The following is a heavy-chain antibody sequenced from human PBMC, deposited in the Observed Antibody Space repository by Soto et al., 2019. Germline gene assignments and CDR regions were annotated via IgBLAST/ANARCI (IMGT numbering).Heavy chain of an antibody. CDR2: IWYDGSNK. J-gene: IGHJ4*02. V-gene: IGHV3-33*01. Sequence: GGSLRLSCAASGFTFSSYGMHWVRQAPGKGLECVSVIWYDGSNKYYADSVKGRFTISRYNSKNTLYLQMNSLRAEDTAVYYCARDGYCSGGSCYSVPVFDYWGQGTLVTVSS. CDR1: GFTFSSYG. D-gene: IGHD2-15*01. CDR3: ARDGYCSGGSCYSVPVFDY.